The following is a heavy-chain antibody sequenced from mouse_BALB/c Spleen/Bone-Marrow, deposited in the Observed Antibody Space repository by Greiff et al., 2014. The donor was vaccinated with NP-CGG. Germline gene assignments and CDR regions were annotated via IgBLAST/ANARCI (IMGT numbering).Heavy chain of an antibody. D-gene: IGHD1-1*01. Sequence: EVQLVESGGGLVQPGGSRKLSCAASGFTFSSFAMHWVRQAPEKGLEWVAYINSGSSTIYYADTVMGRFTISRDNPKSTLFLQMTSLRSEDTAMYYCARSGSSSGYFDYWGQGTTLTVSS. V-gene: IGHV5-17*02. CDR1: GFTFSSFA. CDR3: ARSGSSSGYFDY. CDR2: INSGSSTI. J-gene: IGHJ2*01.